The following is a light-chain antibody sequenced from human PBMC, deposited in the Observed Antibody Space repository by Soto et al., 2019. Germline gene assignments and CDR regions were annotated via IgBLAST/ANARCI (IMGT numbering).Light chain of an antibody. Sequence: DIVMTQSPLSLPVTPGEPASISCRSSQSLLHSNGYNYLDWYLQKPGQSPQLLIYLGSNRASGVPDRLSGSGSGTDFTLKISRVEAEDVGVYYCMQALQPPWTFGQGTKVEIK. J-gene: IGKJ1*01. CDR2: LGS. CDR3: MQALQPPWT. CDR1: QSLLHSNGYNY. V-gene: IGKV2-28*01.